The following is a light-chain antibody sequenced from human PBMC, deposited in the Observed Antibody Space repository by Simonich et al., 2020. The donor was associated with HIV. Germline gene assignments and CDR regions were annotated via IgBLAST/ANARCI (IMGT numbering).Light chain of an antibody. Sequence: DIVMTQSPDSLAVSLGERATINCNACQSVLYSSNNKNYLVWYQQKPGQPPKLLIYLASTRESGVPDRFSGSGSGTDFTLTISSLQAEDVAVYYCQQYYSSPRTFGQGTKVEIK. CDR2: LAS. J-gene: IGKJ1*01. CDR3: QQYYSSPRT. V-gene: IGKV4-1*01. CDR1: QSVLYSSNNKNY.